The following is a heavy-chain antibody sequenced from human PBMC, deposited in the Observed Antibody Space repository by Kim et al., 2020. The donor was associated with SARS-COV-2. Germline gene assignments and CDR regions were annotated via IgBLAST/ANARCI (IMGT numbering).Heavy chain of an antibody. CDR1: GGSVNSGSHY. V-gene: IGHV4-61*01. CDR3: ARGRVYYYDMDV. Sequence: SETLSLTCTVSGGSVNSGSHYWNWVRQPPGKGLEWIGYIYYSGTTTYNPSLKSRVTISIDTSNNQFSLRLTSVTAADTALYYCARGRVYYYDMDVWGQGTTGTVSS. J-gene: IGHJ6*02. CDR2: IYYSGTT.